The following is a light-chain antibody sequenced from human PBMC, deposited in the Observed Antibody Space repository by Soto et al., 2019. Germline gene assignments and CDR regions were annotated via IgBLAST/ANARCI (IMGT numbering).Light chain of an antibody. V-gene: IGLV8-61*01. CDR1: SGSDSTSYY. J-gene: IGLJ1*01. CDR2: STN. Sequence: QTVVTQEPSFSVSPGGTVTLTCGLSSGSDSTSYYPSWYQQTPGQAPRTLIYSTNTRSSGVPDRFSGSILGNKAALTITGAQADDESDYYCVLYMGSGISVFGTGTKLTVL. CDR3: VLYMGSGISV.